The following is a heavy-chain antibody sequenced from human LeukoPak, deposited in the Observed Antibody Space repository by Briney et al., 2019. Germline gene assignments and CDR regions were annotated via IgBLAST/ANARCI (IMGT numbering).Heavy chain of an antibody. Sequence: GGSLRLSCAASGFTFNNYALSWVRQAPGKGLEWVSTSSGNGGSASYTYYADSVKGRFTISRDSSKNTLSLQMNSVGADDTAVYYCARNWNDRDYYYYYYMDVWGKGTTVTVSS. CDR3: ARNWNDRDYYYYYYMDV. D-gene: IGHD1-1*01. J-gene: IGHJ6*03. V-gene: IGHV3-23*01. CDR1: GFTFNNYA. CDR2: SSGNGGSASYT.